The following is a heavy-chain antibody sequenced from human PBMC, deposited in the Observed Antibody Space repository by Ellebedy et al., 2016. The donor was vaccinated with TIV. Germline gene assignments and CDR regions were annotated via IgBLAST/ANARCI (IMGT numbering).Heavy chain of an antibody. V-gene: IGHV3-7*01. Sequence: GGSLRLXXAASGFTFSSYCMQWVRQAPGKGLEWVANIKQDGSAKYYVDSVKGRFTISRDNAKNSVYLQMNNLRAEDTAVYYCARRYMDVWGRGTTVTVSS. CDR2: IKQDGSAK. J-gene: IGHJ6*03. CDR3: ARRYMDV. CDR1: GFTFSSYC.